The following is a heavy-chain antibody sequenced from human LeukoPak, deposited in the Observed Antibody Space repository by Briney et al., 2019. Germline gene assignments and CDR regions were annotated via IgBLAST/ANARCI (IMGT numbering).Heavy chain of an antibody. J-gene: IGHJ4*02. D-gene: IGHD6-6*01. CDR1: GGSISSYY. Sequence: SETLSLTCTVSGGSISSYYWSWIRQPPGKGLEWIGYIYYSGSTNYNPSLKSRVTISVDTSKNQFSLKLSSVTAADTAVYYCARIGNRVAARPEVFDYWGQGTLVTVSS. CDR2: IYYSGST. CDR3: ARIGNRVAARPEVFDY. V-gene: IGHV4-59*12.